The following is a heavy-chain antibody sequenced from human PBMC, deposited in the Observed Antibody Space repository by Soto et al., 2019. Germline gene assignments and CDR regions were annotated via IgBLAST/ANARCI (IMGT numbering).Heavy chain of an antibody. CDR2: ISGVGDAP. Sequence: EVQLLESGGGLVQPGGSLRLSCAGSGFTFINYAMNWVRQAPGKGLEWVSIISGVGDAPFFADSVRGRFTISRDNSKNTVTLQMNTLGVDDTAVYFCARKVPGSTSRPDYWYFDLCGRGTLVTVSS. CDR3: ARKVPGSTSRPDYWYFDL. V-gene: IGHV3-23*01. CDR1: GFTFINYA. J-gene: IGHJ2*01. D-gene: IGHD3-10*01.